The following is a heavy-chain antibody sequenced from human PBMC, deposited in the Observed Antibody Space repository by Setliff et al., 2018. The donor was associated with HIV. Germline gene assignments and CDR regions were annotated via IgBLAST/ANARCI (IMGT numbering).Heavy chain of an antibody. CDR3: ARVHLTTNAVYGVVSNWFDP. V-gene: IGHV3-53*01. D-gene: IGHD3-3*01. J-gene: IGHJ5*02. CDR2: IYSDGRT. CDR1: GFNVSYNY. Sequence: GGSLRLSCAASGFNVSYNYMTWVRQAPGKGLEWVSVIYSDGRTDYADSVKGRFTASRDNAKSSLYLQMNSLRAEDTAVYYCARVHLTTNAVYGVVSNWFDPWGQGALVTVSS.